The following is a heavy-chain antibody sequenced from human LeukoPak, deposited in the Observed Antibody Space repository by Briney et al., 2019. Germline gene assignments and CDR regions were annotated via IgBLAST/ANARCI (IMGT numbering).Heavy chain of an antibody. Sequence: ASVKVSCKASGYTFTSYGISWVRQAPGQGLEWMGWISAYNGNTNYAQKLQGRVTMTEDTSTDSAYLELGSLTSDDTAVYYCATGVLFVHWGQGTLVTVSS. CDR2: ISAYNGNT. CDR3: ATGVLFVH. D-gene: IGHD2-8*01. J-gene: IGHJ4*02. V-gene: IGHV1-18*01. CDR1: GYTFTSYG.